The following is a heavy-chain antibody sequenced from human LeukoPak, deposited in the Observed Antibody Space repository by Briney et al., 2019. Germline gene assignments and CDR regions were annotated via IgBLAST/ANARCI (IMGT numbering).Heavy chain of an antibody. CDR1: ELTFPAYW. CDR3: ARDGTAAGLYFDL. CDR2: IRQDGGEK. D-gene: IGHD6-13*01. J-gene: IGHJ4*01. V-gene: IGHV3-7*01. Sequence: GGPLGPSCPVLELTFPAYWLNWARKAPGKGLKWLASIRQDGGEKSYVDSVKGRFTISRDNTKSSLYLQINSLRAEDTAVYYCARDGTAAGLYFDLWGQGTLVTVSS.